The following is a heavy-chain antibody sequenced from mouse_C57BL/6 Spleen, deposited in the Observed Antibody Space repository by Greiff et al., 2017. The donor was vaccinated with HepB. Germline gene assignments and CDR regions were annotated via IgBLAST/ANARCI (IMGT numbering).Heavy chain of an antibody. V-gene: IGHV1-72*01. Sequence: QVQLKQPGAELVKPGASVKLSCKASGYTFTSYWMHWVRQRPGRGLEWIGRIDPNSGGTKYNEKFKSKATLTVDKPSSTAYMQLSSLTSEDSAVYYCARDYGSSSPYAMDYWGQGTSVTVSS. J-gene: IGHJ4*01. CDR2: IDPNSGGT. CDR3: ARDYGSSSPYAMDY. CDR1: GYTFTSYW. D-gene: IGHD1-1*01.